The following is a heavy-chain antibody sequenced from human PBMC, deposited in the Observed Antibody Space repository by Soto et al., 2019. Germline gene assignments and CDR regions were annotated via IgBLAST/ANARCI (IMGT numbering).Heavy chain of an antibody. D-gene: IGHD5-18*01. V-gene: IGHV3-23*01. Sequence: GGSLRLSCAASGFTFSSYAMSWVRQAPGKGLEWVSAISGSGGSTYYADSVKGRFTISRDNSKNTLYLQMNSLRAEDTAVYYCANHQNRIQLWPNWGQGTLVTVSS. J-gene: IGHJ4*02. CDR1: GFTFSSYA. CDR3: ANHQNRIQLWPN. CDR2: ISGSGGST.